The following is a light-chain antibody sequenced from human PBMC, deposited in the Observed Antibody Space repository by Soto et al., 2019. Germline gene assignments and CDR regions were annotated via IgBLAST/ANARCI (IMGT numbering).Light chain of an antibody. J-gene: IGKJ1*01. Sequence: DIQMTQSPSTLSVSLLYTVTITCRASQSISSWLAWYQQKPGKAPKLLIYKASSLESGVPSRFSGSGSGTEFTLTISSLQPDDFATYYCQQYNSYSPWTFGQGTKVDI. CDR3: QQYNSYSPWT. V-gene: IGKV1-5*03. CDR1: QSISSW. CDR2: KAS.